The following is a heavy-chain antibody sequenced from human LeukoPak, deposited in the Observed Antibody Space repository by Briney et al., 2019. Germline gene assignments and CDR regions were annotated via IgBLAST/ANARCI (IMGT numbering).Heavy chain of an antibody. D-gene: IGHD3-3*01. CDR2: MNPNSGNT. Sequence: ASVTVSFTSSGYTFTSYDINWVRQAPGQGLEWMGWMNPNSGNTGYAQKFQGRVTITRHTSISTAYMELSSLRSEDTAVYYCARCAGAYDFWSGYCTDYYMDVWGKGTTVTVSS. CDR3: ARCAGAYDFWSGYCTDYYMDV. V-gene: IGHV1-8*01. CDR1: GYTFTSYD. J-gene: IGHJ6*03.